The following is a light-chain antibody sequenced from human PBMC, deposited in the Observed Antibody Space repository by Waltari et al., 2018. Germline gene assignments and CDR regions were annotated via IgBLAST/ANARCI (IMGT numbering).Light chain of an antibody. CDR1: ISNIGTNG. CDR3: AAWDDSLNGRV. CDR2: YDD. V-gene: IGLV1-36*01. J-gene: IGLJ3*02. Sequence: QSVLTQPPSVSEAPRQRVTISCSGSISNIGTNGVTWYQQVPGKAPKLLIYYDDLLPSGVSDRFSGSKSGTSASLAISGLQFEDEAEYFCAAWDDSLNGRVFGGGTKLTVL.